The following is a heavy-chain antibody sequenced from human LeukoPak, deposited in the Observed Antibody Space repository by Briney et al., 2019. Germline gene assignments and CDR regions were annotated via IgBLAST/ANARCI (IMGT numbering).Heavy chain of an antibody. CDR2: INHSGST. V-gene: IGHV4-34*01. CDR3: AGSGDYFDY. Sequence: KPSEILSLTCAVDGASFSGYYWSWIRQPPGKGLEWVGEINHSGSTNYNPSLKRRVTIAVDTSNDQFSLKLSSVTAADTAVYDCAGSGDYFDYWGQGTLVTVSS. D-gene: IGHD4-17*01. J-gene: IGHJ4*02. CDR1: GASFSGYY.